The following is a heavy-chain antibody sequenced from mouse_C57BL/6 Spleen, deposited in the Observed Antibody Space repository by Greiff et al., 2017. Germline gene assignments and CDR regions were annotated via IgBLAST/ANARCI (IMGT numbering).Heavy chain of an antibody. CDR3: ARGGKLSPAMDY. Sequence: QVQLQQPGTELVKPGASVTLSCKASGYTFTSYWMHWVKQRPGQGLEWIGNINPSNGGTNYNEKFKSQATLTVDKSSSTAYMQLSSLTSEDSAVYYCARGGKLSPAMDYWGQGTSVTVSS. CDR1: GYTFTSYW. CDR2: INPSNGGT. V-gene: IGHV1-53*01. J-gene: IGHJ4*01.